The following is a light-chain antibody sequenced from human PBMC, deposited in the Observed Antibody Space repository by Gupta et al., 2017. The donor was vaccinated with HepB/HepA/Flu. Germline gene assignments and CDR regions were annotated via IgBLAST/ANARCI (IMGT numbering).Light chain of an antibody. CDR1: QSVSNNY. J-gene: IGKJ1*01. Sequence: EIVLTQSPGPLSLSPGERATLSCRASQSVSNNYLAWYQQKPGQAPRLLIYGASSRATGIPDRFSGSGSGTDFTLTISRLEPEDFAVYYCQQYGSLPPTFGQGTEVEVK. CDR3: QQYGSLPPT. CDR2: GAS. V-gene: IGKV3-20*01.